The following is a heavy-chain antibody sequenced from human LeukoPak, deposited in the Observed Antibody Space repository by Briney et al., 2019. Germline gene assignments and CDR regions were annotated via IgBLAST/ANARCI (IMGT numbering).Heavy chain of an antibody. V-gene: IGHV1-2*02. CDR2: INPDSGGT. J-gene: IGHJ4*02. CDR3: AINYYDSSGPLGIGY. D-gene: IGHD3-22*01. CDR1: GYTFTGYY. Sequence: ASVKASCKASGYTFTGYYMHWVRQAPGQGLEWMGWINPDSGGTKSAQRFQGRVTMTRDTSISTAYMEVSRLRSDDTAVYYCAINYYDSSGPLGIGYWGQGTLVTVSS.